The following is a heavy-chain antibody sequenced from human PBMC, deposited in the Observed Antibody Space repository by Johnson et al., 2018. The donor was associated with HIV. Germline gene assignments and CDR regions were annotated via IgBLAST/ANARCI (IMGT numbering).Heavy chain of an antibody. CDR2: IGTAGDT. CDR1: GFTFNSYG. V-gene: IGHV3-13*01. D-gene: IGHD4-23*01. J-gene: IGHJ3*02. Sequence: VQLVESGEGVVQPGGSLRLSCAASGFTFNSYGLDWVRQATGKGLEWVSAIGTAGDTYYPGSVKGRFTISRENAKNSLYLQMNSLRAGDTAVYYCAREAQTHAFDIWGQGTMVTVSS. CDR3: AREAQTHAFDI.